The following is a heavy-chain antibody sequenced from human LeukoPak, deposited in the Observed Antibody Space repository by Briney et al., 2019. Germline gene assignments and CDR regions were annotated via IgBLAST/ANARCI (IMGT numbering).Heavy chain of an antibody. CDR2: INSDGSST. CDR1: GFTFSSYW. D-gene: IGHD3-10*01. CDR3: ARDGRVYYGSGSVL. V-gene: IGHV3-74*01. J-gene: IGHJ4*02. Sequence: GGSLRLSCAASGFTFSSYWMHWVRQAPGKGLVWVSRINSDGSSTTYADSVKGRFTISRDNAKNTLYLQMNSLRVEDTAVYYCARDGRVYYGSGSVLWGQGTLVTVSS.